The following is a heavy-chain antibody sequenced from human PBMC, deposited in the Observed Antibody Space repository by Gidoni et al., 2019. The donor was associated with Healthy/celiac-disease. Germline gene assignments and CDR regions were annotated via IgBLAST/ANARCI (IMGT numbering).Heavy chain of an antibody. Sequence: QVQLQESCPGLVKPSETLSLTCTVSGGSISSYYWSWIRQPPGKGLEWIGYIYYSGSTNYNPSLKSRVTISVDTSKNQFSLKLSSVTAADTAVYYCARGGIAAAGSLDYWGQGTLVTVSS. CDR3: ARGGIAAAGSLDY. CDR1: GGSISSYY. V-gene: IGHV4-59*01. J-gene: IGHJ4*02. D-gene: IGHD6-13*01. CDR2: IYYSGST.